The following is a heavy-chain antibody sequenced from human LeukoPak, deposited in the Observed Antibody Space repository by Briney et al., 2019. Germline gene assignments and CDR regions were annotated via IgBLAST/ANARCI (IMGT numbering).Heavy chain of an antibody. J-gene: IGHJ3*02. CDR1: GFTVSSNY. Sequence: GGSLRLSCAASGFTVSSNYMSWVRQAPGKGLEWVSVIYSGGSTYYADSVKGRFTISRDNSKNTLYLQMNSLRAEDTAVYYCARDSGSYLFSAGAFDIWGQGTTVTVSS. D-gene: IGHD1-26*01. CDR3: ARDSGSYLFSAGAFDI. V-gene: IGHV3-53*01. CDR2: IYSGGST.